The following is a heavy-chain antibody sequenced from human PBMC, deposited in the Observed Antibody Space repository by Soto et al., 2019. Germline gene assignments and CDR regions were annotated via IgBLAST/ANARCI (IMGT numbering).Heavy chain of an antibody. V-gene: IGHV3-48*01. CDR1: GFTFSSYS. J-gene: IGHJ6*03. D-gene: IGHD4-4*01. CDR3: ARDHFTVTRSFPDYYYYYMDV. Sequence: GGSLRLSCAASGFTFSSYSMNWVRQAPGKGLEWVSYISSSSSTIYYADSVKGRFTISRDNAKNSLYLQMNSLRAEDTAVYYCARDHFTVTRSFPDYYYYYMDVWGKGTTVTVSS. CDR2: ISSSSSTI.